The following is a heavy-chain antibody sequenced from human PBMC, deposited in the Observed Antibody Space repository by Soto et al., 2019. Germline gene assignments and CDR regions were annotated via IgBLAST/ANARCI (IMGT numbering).Heavy chain of an antibody. Sequence: QVQLVESGGGVVQPGRSLRLSCAAYGFTFSSYGMHWVRQAPGKGLEWVAVISYGGSNKYYADSVKGRFTISRDNSKNTLYLQMNSLRAEDTAVYYCAKDPPLRVRQQLGWFDPWGQGTLVTVSS. CDR1: GFTFSSYG. CDR3: AKDPPLRVRQQLGWFDP. V-gene: IGHV3-30*18. J-gene: IGHJ5*02. D-gene: IGHD6-13*01. CDR2: ISYGGSNK.